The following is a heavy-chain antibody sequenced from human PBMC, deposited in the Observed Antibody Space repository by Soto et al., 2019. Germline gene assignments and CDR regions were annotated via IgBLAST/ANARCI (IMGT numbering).Heavy chain of an antibody. CDR3: FSTEDSSGCQVYSNCFDP. D-gene: IGHD6-19*01. V-gene: IGHV3-23*01. CDR2: ISGSGGST. Sequence: GGSLRLSCAASGFTFSSYAMSWVRQAPGKGLEWVSAISGSGGSTYYADSVKGRFTISRDNSKNTLYLQMNSLRAEDKAVYYCFSTEDSSGCQVYSNCFDPWGQGTLVTVSS. J-gene: IGHJ5*02. CDR1: GFTFSSYA.